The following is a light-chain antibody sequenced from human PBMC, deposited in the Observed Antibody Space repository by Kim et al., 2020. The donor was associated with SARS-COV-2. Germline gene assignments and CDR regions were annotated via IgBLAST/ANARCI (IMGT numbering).Light chain of an antibody. V-gene: IGLV2-14*03. CDR3: SSYTTSSTFVM. Sequence: GSPGQSITISCTGTSSDYIAWYQQHPDKAPKLVIYDVTKRPSGVSSRFSASKSGNTASLTISGLQAEDEADYHCSSYTTSSTFVMFGGGTQLTVL. CDR2: DVT. J-gene: IGLJ3*02. CDR1: SSDY.